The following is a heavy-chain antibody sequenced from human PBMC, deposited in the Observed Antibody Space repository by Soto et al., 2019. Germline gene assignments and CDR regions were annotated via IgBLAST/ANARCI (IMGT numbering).Heavy chain of an antibody. CDR1: GFTFSSYG. V-gene: IGHV3-74*01. D-gene: IGHD3-10*01. CDR3: ARGSSGRSYFDY. Sequence: EVQLVESGGGLVQPGGSLRLSCEASGFTFSSYGMHWVRQAPGKGLVWVSRIKGDASTVNYAASVKGRFTITRDNAKNTLYLQMYSLSAEDTALYYCARGSSGRSYFDYWGQGTLVSVSS. J-gene: IGHJ4*02. CDR2: IKGDASTV.